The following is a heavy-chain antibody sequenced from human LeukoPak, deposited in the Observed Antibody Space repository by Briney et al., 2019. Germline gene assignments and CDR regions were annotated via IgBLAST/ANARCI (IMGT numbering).Heavy chain of an antibody. CDR3: AKDIEPGGKYYDQDAFDI. J-gene: IGHJ3*02. CDR1: GFTFSSYA. D-gene: IGHD3-22*01. V-gene: IGHV3-23*01. CDR2: ISGSGGST. Sequence: GGSLRLSCAASGFTFSSYAMSWVSQAPGKGLEWVSAISGSGGSTYYADSVKGRFTISRDNSKNTLYLQMNSLRAEDTAVYYCAKDIEPGGKYYDQDAFDIWGQGTMVTVSS.